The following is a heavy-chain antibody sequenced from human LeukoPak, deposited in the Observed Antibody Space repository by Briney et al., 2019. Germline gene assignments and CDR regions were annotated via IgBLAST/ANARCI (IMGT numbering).Heavy chain of an antibody. J-gene: IGHJ6*03. CDR3: ARGFGLDYGSGSYYMDV. CDR1: GGTFSSYA. V-gene: IGHV1-69*13. Sequence: GASVKVSCKASGGTFSSYAISWVRQAPGQGLEWMGGIIPIFGTANYAQKFQGRVTITADESTSTAYMELSSLRSEDTAVYYCARGFGLDYGSGSYYMDVWGKGTTVTVSS. CDR2: IIPIFGTA. D-gene: IGHD3-10*01.